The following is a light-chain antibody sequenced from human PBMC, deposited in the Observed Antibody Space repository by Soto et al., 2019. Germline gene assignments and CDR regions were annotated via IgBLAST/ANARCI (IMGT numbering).Light chain of an antibody. Sequence: DIPMTQSPSTLSASVGDRVTITCRASQSIGRWLAWYQQKPGKAPKLLIYQATTLENGVPSRFSGSGSGTEFTLTISSLQPDDLATYYCQQYNSYSTFGQGTKVEVK. CDR2: QAT. V-gene: IGKV1-5*03. J-gene: IGKJ1*01. CDR3: QQYNSYST. CDR1: QSIGRW.